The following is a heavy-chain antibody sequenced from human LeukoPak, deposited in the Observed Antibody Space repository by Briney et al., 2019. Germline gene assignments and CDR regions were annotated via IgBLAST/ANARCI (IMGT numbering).Heavy chain of an antibody. V-gene: IGHV5-51*01. J-gene: IGHJ3*02. CDR1: GYRVANSW. Sequence: GESLKISCKGVGYRVANSWIGWVRQVPGKGLEWMGTIYPDDSDIRYSPSFQGQVTISCDKSFSTVYFQWTSLNASDTAMYYCAKKRSSGSYDSSGYAIDAFDIWGQGKMVTVSS. D-gene: IGHD3-22*01. CDR2: IYPDDSDI. CDR3: AKKRSSGSYDSSGYAIDAFDI.